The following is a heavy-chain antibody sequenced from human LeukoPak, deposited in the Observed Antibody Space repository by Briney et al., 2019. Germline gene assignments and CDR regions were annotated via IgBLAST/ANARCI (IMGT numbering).Heavy chain of an antibody. V-gene: IGHV4-34*01. CDR3: ARGDYGDHFDY. CDR2: INHSGSA. Sequence: PSETLSLTCAVYGGSLSGYFWSWVRQPPGQGVGWIGEINHSGSANYNPSLKSRVTISVDTSKNQFSLKLSSVPAADTAVYYCARGDYGDHFDYRGQGTLVTVSS. D-gene: IGHD4-17*01. CDR1: GGSLSGYF. J-gene: IGHJ4*02.